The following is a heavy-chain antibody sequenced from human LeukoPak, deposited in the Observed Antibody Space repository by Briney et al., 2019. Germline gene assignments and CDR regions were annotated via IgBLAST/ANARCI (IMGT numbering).Heavy chain of an antibody. CDR3: ARAYFHDSSGSFDS. CDR2: INPTGGST. V-gene: IGHV1-46*01. D-gene: IGHD3-22*01. J-gene: IGHJ4*02. CDR1: GYTFTSYY. Sequence: ASVKVSCKASGYTFTSYYMHWVRQAPRQGLEWVGIINPTGGSTSYAQKFQGRVTMTRDMSTSTVYMELSSLRSGDTAVYYCARAYFHDSSGSFDSWGQGTLVTVSS.